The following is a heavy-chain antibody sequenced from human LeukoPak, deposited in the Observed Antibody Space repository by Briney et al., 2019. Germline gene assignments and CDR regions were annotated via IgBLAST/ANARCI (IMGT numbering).Heavy chain of an antibody. D-gene: IGHD3-3*01. Sequence: GPVKVSCKASGYTFTSYGISWVRQAPGQGLEWMGWISAYNGNTNYAQKFQGRVTMTRDTSISTAYMELSRLRSDDTAVYYCARDLKDYDFWSGYYWDGYSEFDYWGQGTLVTVSS. CDR3: ARDLKDYDFWSGYYWDGYSEFDY. V-gene: IGHV1-18*01. CDR2: ISAYNGNT. CDR1: GYTFTSYG. J-gene: IGHJ4*02.